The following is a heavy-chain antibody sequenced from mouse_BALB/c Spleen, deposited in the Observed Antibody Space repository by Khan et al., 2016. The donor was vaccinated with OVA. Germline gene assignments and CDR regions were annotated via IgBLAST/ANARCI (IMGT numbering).Heavy chain of an antibody. CDR3: ARGNYYCGNSCFAD. D-gene: IGHD2-1*01. CDR1: GYSFTDYT. J-gene: IGHJ3*01. CDR2: INPYNGFT. Sequence: EVQLQQSRPELVKPGASMKISCKASGYSFTDYTMNWVKQSHGKNLEWLGLINPYNGFTTYNQKFKGKATLTVHTSSSTAYLELISLPSEDAAVYYCARGNYYCGNSCFADWGQGTLVTVSA. V-gene: IGHV1-18*01.